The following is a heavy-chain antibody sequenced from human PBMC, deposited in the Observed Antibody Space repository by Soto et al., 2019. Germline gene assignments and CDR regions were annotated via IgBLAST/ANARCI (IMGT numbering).Heavy chain of an antibody. CDR3: ASGEAAAEHYYYGMDV. D-gene: IGHD6-13*01. Sequence: PGESLKISCKGSGYSFTSYWIGWVRQMPGKGLEWMGIIYPGDSDTRYSPSFQGQVTISADKSISTAYLQWSSLKASDTAMYYCASGEAAAEHYYYGMDVWGQGTTVTVSS. CDR2: IYPGDSDT. V-gene: IGHV5-51*01. J-gene: IGHJ6*02. CDR1: GYSFTSYW.